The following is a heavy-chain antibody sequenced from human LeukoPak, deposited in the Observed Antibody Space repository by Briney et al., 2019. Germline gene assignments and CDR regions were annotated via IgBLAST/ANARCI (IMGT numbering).Heavy chain of an antibody. CDR1: GFTFSDYY. CDR3: AANVLRYFDWLSEIDWFDP. D-gene: IGHD3-9*01. Sequence: GGSLRLSCAASGFTFSDYYMSWIRQAPGKGLEWVSYISSSGSTIYYADSVKGRFTISRDNSKNTLYLQMNSLRAEDTAVYYCAANVLRYFDWLSEIDWFDPWGQGTLVTVSS. CDR2: ISSSGSTI. V-gene: IGHV3-11*01. J-gene: IGHJ5*02.